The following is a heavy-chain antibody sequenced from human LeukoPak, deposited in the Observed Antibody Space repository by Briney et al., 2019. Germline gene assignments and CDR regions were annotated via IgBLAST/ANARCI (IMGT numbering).Heavy chain of an antibody. Sequence: SETLSLTCSVSGGPITSYYWSWIRQPPGKGLEWIGYISSSGSTNYNPSLKSRVSMSVDTSKNQFSLRLTSVTAADTAVYYCASGGYCGTTTCYPNWFDPWGQGTLVTVSS. V-gene: IGHV4-59*01. CDR1: GGPITSYY. CDR3: ASGGYCGTTTCYPNWFDP. J-gene: IGHJ5*02. CDR2: ISSSGST. D-gene: IGHD2-2*01.